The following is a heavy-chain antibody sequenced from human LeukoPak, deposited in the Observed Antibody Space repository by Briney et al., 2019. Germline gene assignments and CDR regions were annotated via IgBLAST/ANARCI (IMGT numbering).Heavy chain of an antibody. CDR2: IYHSGST. Sequence: SETLSLTCTVSGYSISSGYFWGRIRQPPGKGLECIGTIYHSGSTYYNPSLKSRVTISVDTSKNQLSLKLNSVTAADTAVYYCARIYSSSWFLNWFDPWGQGTLVTVSS. V-gene: IGHV4-38-2*02. CDR3: ARIYSSSWFLNWFDP. D-gene: IGHD6-13*01. CDR1: GYSISSGYF. J-gene: IGHJ5*02.